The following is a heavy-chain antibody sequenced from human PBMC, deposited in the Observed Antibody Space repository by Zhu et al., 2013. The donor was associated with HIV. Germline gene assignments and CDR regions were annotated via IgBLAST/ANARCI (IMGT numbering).Heavy chain of an antibody. Sequence: VQLVESGGGLVQPGGSLRLSCAASGFTFSSYEMNWVRQAPGKGLEWVSYISPAGSTIYYADSVKGRFIISRDNAKNSLYLQMNSLRAEDTAVYYCARDQAVAGNLYQFDYWGQGNPGHRLL. D-gene: IGHD6-19*01. CDR3: ARDQAVAGNLYQFDY. J-gene: IGHJ4*02. CDR1: GFTFSSYE. V-gene: IGHV3-48*03. CDR2: ISPAGSTI.